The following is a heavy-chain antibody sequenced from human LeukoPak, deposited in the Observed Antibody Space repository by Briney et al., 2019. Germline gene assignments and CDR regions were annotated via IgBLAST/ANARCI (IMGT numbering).Heavy chain of an antibody. V-gene: IGHV1-46*01. D-gene: IGHD3-10*01. CDR2: INPSGGST. CDR1: GYTFTGYY. Sequence: GASVKVSCKASGYTFTGYYMHWVRQAPGQGLEWMGIINPSGGSTSYAQKFQGRVTMTRDMSTSTVYMELSSLRSEDTAVYYCARGFYGSGDYGWFDPWGQGTLVTVSS. J-gene: IGHJ5*02. CDR3: ARGFYGSGDYGWFDP.